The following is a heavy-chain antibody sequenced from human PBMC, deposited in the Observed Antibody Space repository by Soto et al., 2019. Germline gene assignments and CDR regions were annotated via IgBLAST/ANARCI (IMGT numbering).Heavy chain of an antibody. CDR3: AILGGYYKYGYGMDV. V-gene: IGHV4-4*02. D-gene: IGHD3-10*01. Sequence: PSETLSLTCAVSGGSISSSNWWSWVRQPPGKGLEWIGEIYHSGSTNYNPSLKSRVTISVDKSKNQFSLKLSSVTAADTAVYYCAILGGYYKYGYGMDVWGQGTTVTVSS. CDR2: IYHSGST. J-gene: IGHJ6*02. CDR1: GGSISSSNW.